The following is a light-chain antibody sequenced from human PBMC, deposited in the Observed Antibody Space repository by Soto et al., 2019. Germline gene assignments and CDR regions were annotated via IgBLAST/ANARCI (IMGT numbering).Light chain of an antibody. J-gene: IGKJ5*01. CDR2: GAS. V-gene: IGKV3-20*01. CDR1: QTVSSNY. CDR3: QQYTGPPTT. Sequence: DIFLTQPPDTLSLTPGERATLSCRASQTVSSNYLAWCQQRPGQAPRLLIYGASTRAAGIPDRFSGSGSGTDFTLTITRLEPEDSAVYLCQQYTGPPTTIGQGTRLELK.